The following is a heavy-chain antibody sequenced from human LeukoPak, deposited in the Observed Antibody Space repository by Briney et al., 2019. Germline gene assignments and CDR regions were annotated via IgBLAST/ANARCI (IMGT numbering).Heavy chain of an antibody. V-gene: IGHV3-15*01. Sequence: KPGGSLILSSAASGFTFSNAWMSWVRRAPGKGLEWVGRIKSKTDGGTTDYAAPVKGRFTISRDDSKNTLYLQMNSLKTEDTAVYYCTTFQTGTLDYWGQGTLVTVSS. CDR3: TTFQTGTLDY. CDR2: IKSKTDGGTT. D-gene: IGHD1-7*01. CDR1: GFTFSNAW. J-gene: IGHJ4*02.